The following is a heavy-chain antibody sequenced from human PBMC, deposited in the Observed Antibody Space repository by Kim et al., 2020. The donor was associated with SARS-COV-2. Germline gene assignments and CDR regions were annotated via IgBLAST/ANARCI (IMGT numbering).Heavy chain of an antibody. Sequence: VQGRFTISSDNAKNTLYLQMSSLRAEETAVYYCARAGDITMVRGVTWFDPWGQGTLVTVSS. J-gene: IGHJ5*02. V-gene: IGHV3-74*01. CDR3: ARAGDITMVRGVTWFDP. D-gene: IGHD3-10*01.